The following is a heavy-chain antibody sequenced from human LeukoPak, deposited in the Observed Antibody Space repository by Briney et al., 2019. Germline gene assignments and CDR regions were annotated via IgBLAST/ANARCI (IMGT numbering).Heavy chain of an antibody. D-gene: IGHD3-10*01. CDR3: ARGVGERYFDY. V-gene: IGHV3-66*01. J-gene: IGHJ4*02. CDR2: IYSAGHT. Sequence: GGSLRLSCAASGFSVSNNYMTWVRQAPGKGLEWVSVIYSAGHTYYADSVNGRFTISRDNSKNTLYFQMNSLTDEDTAVYYCARGVGERYFDYWGQGTLVTVSS. CDR1: GFSVSNNY.